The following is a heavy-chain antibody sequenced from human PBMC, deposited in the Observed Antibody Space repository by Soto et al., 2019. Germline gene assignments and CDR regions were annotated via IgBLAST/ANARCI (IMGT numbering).Heavy chain of an antibody. CDR3: AKDPRDGYNPYYFDY. CDR1: GFTFSSYG. CDR2: ISYDGSNK. Sequence: QVQLVESGGGVVQPGRSLRLSCAASGFTFSSYGMRWVRQAPGKGLEWVAVISYDGSNKYYADSVKGRFTISRDNSKNTLYLQMNSLRAEDTAVYYCAKDPRDGYNPYYFDYWGQGTLVTVSS. J-gene: IGHJ4*02. V-gene: IGHV3-30*18. D-gene: IGHD5-12*01.